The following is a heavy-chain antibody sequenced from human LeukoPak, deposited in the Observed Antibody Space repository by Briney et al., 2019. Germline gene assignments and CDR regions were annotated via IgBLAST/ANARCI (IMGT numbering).Heavy chain of an antibody. CDR3: ASGAPRSGFY. Sequence: SETLSLTCTVSGGSISGGSYYWRWIRQPAGKGLEWIGRIYTSGSTNYNPSLKSRVTISIDTSKNQFSLKLSSVTAADTAVYYCASGAPRSGFYWGQGTLVTVSS. V-gene: IGHV4-61*02. CDR1: GGSISGGSYY. D-gene: IGHD5-18*01. J-gene: IGHJ4*02. CDR2: IYTSGST.